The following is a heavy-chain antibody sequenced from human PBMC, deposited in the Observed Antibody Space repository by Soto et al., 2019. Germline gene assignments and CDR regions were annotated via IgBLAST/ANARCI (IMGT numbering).Heavy chain of an antibody. J-gene: IGHJ4*02. Sequence: PSQPLSQKRIVSGECISGTISYQYRIRQPPGKGLEWIGSSYYSGSTYYNPSLKSRVTISVDTSKNHFSLKLSSVTAADTAVYYCARQYYYGSGSYCDYWGQGTLVSVSS. CDR2: SYYSGST. CDR3: ARQYYYGSGSYCDY. D-gene: IGHD3-10*01. V-gene: IGHV4-39*01. CDR1: GECISGTISY.